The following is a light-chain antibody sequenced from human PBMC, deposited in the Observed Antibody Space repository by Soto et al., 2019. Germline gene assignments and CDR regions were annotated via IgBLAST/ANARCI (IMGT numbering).Light chain of an antibody. Sequence: EIVLTQSPGTLSLSPGERATLSCRASQSVSSSYLAWYQQKPGQAPRLLIFGASSRATGIPDRFSGSESGTDFTLSISRLEPEDLAVYYCQQYGTSPGTVGQGTKVEIK. CDR1: QSVSSSY. J-gene: IGKJ1*01. V-gene: IGKV3-20*01. CDR2: GAS. CDR3: QQYGTSPGT.